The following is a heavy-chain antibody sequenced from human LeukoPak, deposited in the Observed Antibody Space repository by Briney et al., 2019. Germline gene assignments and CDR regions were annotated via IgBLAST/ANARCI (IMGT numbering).Heavy chain of an antibody. CDR3: ARSLLYYYYMDV. CDR1: GGSIISSSYY. CDR2: IYYSGST. J-gene: IGHJ6*03. V-gene: IGHV4-61*01. Sequence: SETLSLTCTVSGGSIISSSYYWSWIRQPPGKGLEWIGYIYYSGSTNYNPSLKSRVTISVDTSKNQFSLKLSSVTAADTAVYYCARSLLYYYYMDVWGKGTTVTVSS.